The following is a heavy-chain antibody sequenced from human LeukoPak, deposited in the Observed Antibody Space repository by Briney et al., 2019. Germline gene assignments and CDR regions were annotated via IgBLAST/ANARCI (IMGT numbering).Heavy chain of an antibody. Sequence: KPSETLSLTCAVYGGSFSGYYWSWIRQPPGKGLEWIGEINHSGSTNYNPSLKSRVTISVDTSKNQFSLKLSSVTAADTAVYYCARGWKIDYWGQGTLVTVSS. CDR3: ARGWKIDY. J-gene: IGHJ4*02. D-gene: IGHD1-1*01. CDR1: GGSFSGYY. CDR2: INHSGST. V-gene: IGHV4-34*01.